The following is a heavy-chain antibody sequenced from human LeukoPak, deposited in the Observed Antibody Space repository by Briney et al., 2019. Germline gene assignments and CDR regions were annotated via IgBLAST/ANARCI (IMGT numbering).Heavy chain of an antibody. Sequence: GGSLRLSCAAPGFTFSSYSMNWVRQAPGKGLEWVSYISSSSSTIYYADSVKGRFTLSRDNAKNSLYLQMNSLTAEDTAVYYCAREDLEAAAGTLDYWGQGTLVTVSS. J-gene: IGHJ4*02. CDR2: ISSSSSTI. CDR3: AREDLEAAAGTLDY. CDR1: GFTFSSYS. V-gene: IGHV3-48*04. D-gene: IGHD6-13*01.